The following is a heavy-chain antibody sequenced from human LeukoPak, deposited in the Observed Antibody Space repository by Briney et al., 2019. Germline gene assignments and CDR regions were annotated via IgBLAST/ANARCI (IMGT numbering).Heavy chain of an antibody. CDR3: ATYMLRDNWNVHTFDS. J-gene: IGHJ4*02. V-gene: IGHV1-69*05. D-gene: IGHD1-1*01. CDR2: IIPIFGTA. Sequence: GVSVKVSCKASGGTFITYTINWVRQAPGQGLEWMGGIIPIFGTANYAQKFQGRITITTDDSTSTAYMELGSLRSEDTAVYYCATYMLRDNWNVHTFDSWGQGTLVTVSS. CDR1: GGTFITYT.